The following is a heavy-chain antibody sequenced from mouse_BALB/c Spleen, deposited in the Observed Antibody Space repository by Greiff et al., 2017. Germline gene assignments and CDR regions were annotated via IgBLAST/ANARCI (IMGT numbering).Heavy chain of an antibody. D-gene: IGHD2-14*01. CDR2: ILPGSGST. Sequence: VQLQQSGAELMKPGASVKISCKATGYTFSSYWIEWVKQRPGHGLEWIGEILPGSGSTNYNEKFKGKATFTADTSSNTAYMQLSSLTSEDSAVYYCARRRYSYYYAMDYWGQGTSVTVSS. V-gene: IGHV1-9*01. CDR1: GYTFSSYW. CDR3: ARRRYSYYYAMDY. J-gene: IGHJ4*01.